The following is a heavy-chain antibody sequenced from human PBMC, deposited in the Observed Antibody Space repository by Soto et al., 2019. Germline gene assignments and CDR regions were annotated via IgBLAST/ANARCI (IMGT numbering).Heavy chain of an antibody. V-gene: IGHV1-58*01. CDR3: AADVLTYDKGGYFSDGFDP. D-gene: IGHD3-22*01. CDR1: GLTFRDSA. Sequence: SVKVSCKTSGLTFRDSAVQWVRQRRGHRLEWIGWIVVGSGNTNYAQDFQGRGTISRDMTTDTVYMELSSLKAEDSGGFFCAADVLTYDKGGYFSDGFDPWGQGTMATVSS. J-gene: IGHJ3*01. CDR2: IVVGSGNT.